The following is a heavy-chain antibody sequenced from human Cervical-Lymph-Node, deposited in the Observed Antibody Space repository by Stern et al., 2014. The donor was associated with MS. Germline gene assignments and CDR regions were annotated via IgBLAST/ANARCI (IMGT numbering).Heavy chain of an antibody. Sequence: QVQLXXXGAEVKKPGASVKVSCKASGYTFTSYYMHWVRQAPGQGLEXMGIINPSXXXTSYAQKFQGRVTMTRDTSTSTVYMELSSLRSEDTAVYYCAREDGGXXXADYWGQGTLVTVSS. CDR3: AREDGGXXXADY. J-gene: IGHJ4*02. CDR2: INPSXXXT. D-gene: IGHD4-23*01. CDR1: GYTFTSYY. V-gene: IGHV1-46*01.